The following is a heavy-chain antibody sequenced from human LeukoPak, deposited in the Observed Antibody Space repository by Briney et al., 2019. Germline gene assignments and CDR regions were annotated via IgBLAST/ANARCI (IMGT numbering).Heavy chain of an antibody. Sequence: GGPLRLSCAASGFTITTYAVNWVRQAPGKGLEWVSGVGGGGTEYYADSVKGRFSISSDSSQNLVHLQMNSLTVEDTALYYCARAQPALDYWGQGTLVTVSS. D-gene: IGHD2-2*01. CDR3: ARAQPALDY. CDR1: GFTITTYA. V-gene: IGHV3-23*01. CDR2: VGGGGTE. J-gene: IGHJ4*02.